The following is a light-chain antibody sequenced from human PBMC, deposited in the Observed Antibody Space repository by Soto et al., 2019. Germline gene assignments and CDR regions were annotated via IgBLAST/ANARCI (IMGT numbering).Light chain of an antibody. J-gene: IGKJ2*01. CDR1: QSVSSK. CDR2: GVS. Sequence: EIVLTQFPATLSLSPGERATLPCRASQSVSSKLAWFQQKTGQAPSIIIYGVSTRATGVPARLSGSGSGTELNLTIDRLQSEDFAVYYCQQYNNWPHTCGQGTKVDIK. CDR3: QQYNNWPHT. V-gene: IGKV3-15*01.